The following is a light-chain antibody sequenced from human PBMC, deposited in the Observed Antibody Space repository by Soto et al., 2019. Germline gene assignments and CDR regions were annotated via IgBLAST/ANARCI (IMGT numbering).Light chain of an antibody. CDR1: SSDVGGYNY. CDR3: SSYAGSNNEGV. J-gene: IGLJ2*01. CDR2: EVS. Sequence: QSALTQPPSASGSPGQSVTISCTGTSSDVGGYNYVSWYQQHPGKAPKLMIYEVSKRPSGVPDRFSGSKSGNTASLTVSGLQAEDEADYYCSSYAGSNNEGVFSGGTKLTVL. V-gene: IGLV2-8*01.